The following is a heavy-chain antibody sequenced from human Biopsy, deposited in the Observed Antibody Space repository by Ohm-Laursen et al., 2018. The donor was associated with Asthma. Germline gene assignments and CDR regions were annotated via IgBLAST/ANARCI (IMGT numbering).Heavy chain of an antibody. CDR1: GYTFTSNA. D-gene: IGHD1-26*01. Sequence: SSVKVSCKASGYTFTSNAIHWMRQAPGQSLEWMAWLNPVNGNTKYSQQFQGRVIITRDTSASTAYMELSSLTSEDTAVFYCAREVGATRYDPWGQGTLVTVSS. CDR2: LNPVNGNT. CDR3: AREVGATRYDP. J-gene: IGHJ5*02. V-gene: IGHV1-3*01.